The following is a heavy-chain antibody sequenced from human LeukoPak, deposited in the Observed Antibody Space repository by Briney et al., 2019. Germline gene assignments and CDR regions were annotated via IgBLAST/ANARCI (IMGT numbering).Heavy chain of an antibody. Sequence: GESLKISCEGSGYTFTTYWIAWARLVSGKGLEWMGIIYPDDSGTKYSPSFQGQVTLSVDKSINTAYLQWSSLKASDTAMYYCARQAPYYLHIPGNDAFDIWGQGTMVTVSS. CDR1: GYTFTTYW. J-gene: IGHJ3*02. V-gene: IGHV5-51*01. CDR3: ARQAPYYLHIPGNDAFDI. CDR2: IYPDDSGT. D-gene: IGHD3-10*01.